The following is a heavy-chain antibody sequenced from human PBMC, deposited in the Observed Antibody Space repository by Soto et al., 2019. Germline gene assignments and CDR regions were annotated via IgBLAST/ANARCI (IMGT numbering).Heavy chain of an antibody. D-gene: IGHD6-6*01. CDR3: ACIAAPWEAFQPSHDY. V-gene: IGHV1-46*01. CDR1: GYTFISYY. J-gene: IGHJ4*02. Sequence: ASVKVSCKASGYTFISYYMHWVRQAPGQGLEWMGIINPSGGSTSYAQKFQGRVAMTRDTSTSTVYMELSSLRSEDTAVYYCACIAAPWEAFQPSHDYWGQGTLVTVSS. CDR2: INPSGGST.